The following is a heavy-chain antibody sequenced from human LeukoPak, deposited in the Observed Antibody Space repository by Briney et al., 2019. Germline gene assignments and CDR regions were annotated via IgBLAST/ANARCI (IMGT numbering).Heavy chain of an antibody. J-gene: IGHJ4*02. CDR3: ARDPRNTRFDY. V-gene: IGHV3-33*05. Sequence: GFLRLSCAAAWITFSRHGMHLVRQAPGKGLDWITFIAFDGGNKWYADSVKGRFTIPRDNSKNTLYLQMNSLRAEDTAVYYCARDPRNTRFDYWGQGTLVTVSS. CDR1: WITFSRHG. CDR2: IAFDGGNK.